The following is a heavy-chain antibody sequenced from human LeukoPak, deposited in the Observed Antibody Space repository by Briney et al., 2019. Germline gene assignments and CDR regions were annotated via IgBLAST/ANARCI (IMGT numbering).Heavy chain of an antibody. V-gene: IGHV1-2*02. D-gene: IGHD3-16*01. CDR1: GYTFTGYY. Sequence: GASVKVSCKASGYTFTGYYMHWVRQAPGQGLEWMGWINPNSGGTNYAQKFQGRVTMTRDTSISTAYMELRRLRSDDTAVYYCARGPAKITGCWFDPWGQGTLVTVSS. J-gene: IGHJ5*02. CDR3: ARGPAKITGCWFDP. CDR2: INPNSGGT.